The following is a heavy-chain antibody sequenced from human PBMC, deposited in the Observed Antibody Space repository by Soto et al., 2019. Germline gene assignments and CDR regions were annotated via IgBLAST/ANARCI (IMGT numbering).Heavy chain of an antibody. CDR3: AKESFELFGFDI. D-gene: IGHD1-7*01. J-gene: IGHJ3*02. Sequence: PGGSLRLSCAASGFTFSSYAMNWVRQAPGKGLEWVSAISGSGGSTYYADSVKGRFTISRDNSKNTLFLQMNSLRAEDTAIYYCAKESFELFGFDIWGQGTMVTVSS. CDR2: ISGSGGST. V-gene: IGHV3-23*01. CDR1: GFTFSSYA.